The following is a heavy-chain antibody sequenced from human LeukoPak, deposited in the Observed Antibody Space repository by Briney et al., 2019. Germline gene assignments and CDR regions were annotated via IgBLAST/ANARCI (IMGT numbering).Heavy chain of an antibody. CDR1: GGSGGSISSYY. D-gene: IGHD5-24*01. CDR3: ARQMEMATNTGFDY. V-gene: IGHV4-59*08. J-gene: IGHJ4*02. Sequence: SETLSLTCTVSGGSGGSISSYYWSWIRQPPGKGLEWIGYIHYSGSTNYNPSLKSRVTISVDTSKNQFSLKLTSVTAADTAIYYCARQMEMATNTGFDYWGQGTLVTVSS. CDR2: IHYSGST.